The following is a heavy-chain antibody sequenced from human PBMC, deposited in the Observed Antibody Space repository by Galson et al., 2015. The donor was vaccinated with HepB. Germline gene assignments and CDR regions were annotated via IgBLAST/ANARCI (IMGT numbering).Heavy chain of an antibody. V-gene: IGHV3-48*01. J-gene: IGHJ4*02. D-gene: IGHD3-3*01. CDR1: GFTFSSYS. CDR3: AREHWSFWSGYYGRDY. Sequence: SLRLSCAASGFTFSSYSMNWVRQAPGKGLEWVSYISSSSSTIYYADSVKGRFTISRDNAKNSLYLQMNSLRAEDTAVYYCAREHWSFWSGYYGRDYWGQGTLVTVSS. CDR2: ISSSSSTI.